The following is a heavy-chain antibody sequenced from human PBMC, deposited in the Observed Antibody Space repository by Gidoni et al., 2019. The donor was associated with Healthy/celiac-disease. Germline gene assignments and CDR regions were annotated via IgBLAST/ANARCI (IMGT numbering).Heavy chain of an antibody. J-gene: IGHJ6*02. V-gene: IGHV3-9*01. CDR1: GLPFDDYA. Sequence: EVHLVESGGGLVQLGRSLRLSAPASGLPFDDYAMHWVGKAPGQGLEWVSGISWNSGSIGYEDSVKGRFTISRDNAKNSLYLQMNSLRAEDKALYYCAKGEYSSSYVMDVWGQGTTVTVSS. CDR3: AKGEYSSSYVMDV. CDR2: ISWNSGSI. D-gene: IGHD6-6*01.